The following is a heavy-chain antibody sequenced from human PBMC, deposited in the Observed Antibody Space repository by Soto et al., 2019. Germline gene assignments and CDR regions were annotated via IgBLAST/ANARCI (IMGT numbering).Heavy chain of an antibody. Sequence: EVQLVESGGGLVQPGGSLRLSCAASGFTFSSYSMNWVRQAPGQGLEWVSYISSSSSTIYYADSVKGRFTISRDNAKNSLYLQMNSLRDEDTAVYYCARDPGSGWYTIKHFDYWGQGALVTVSS. V-gene: IGHV3-48*02. CDR3: ARDPGSGWYTIKHFDY. CDR1: GFTFSSYS. CDR2: ISSSSSTI. D-gene: IGHD6-19*01. J-gene: IGHJ4*02.